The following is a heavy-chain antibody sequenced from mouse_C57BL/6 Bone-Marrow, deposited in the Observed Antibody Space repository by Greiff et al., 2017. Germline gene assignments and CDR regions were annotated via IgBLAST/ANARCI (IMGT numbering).Heavy chain of an antibody. CDR2: ISSGSSTI. Sequence: EVKLVESGGGLVKPGGSLKLSCAASGFTFSDYGMHWVRQAPEKGLAWVAYISSGSSTIYYADTVKGRFTISRDNAKNTLFLQMTSLRSEDTAMYYCARIDWGNDFDYWGQGTTLTVSS. V-gene: IGHV5-17*01. CDR1: GFTFSDYG. CDR3: ARIDWGNDFDY. J-gene: IGHJ2*01. D-gene: IGHD2-1*01.